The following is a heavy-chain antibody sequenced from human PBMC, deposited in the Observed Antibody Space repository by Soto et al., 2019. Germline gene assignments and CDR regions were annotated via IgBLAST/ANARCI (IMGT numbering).Heavy chain of an antibody. CDR2: INHSGGT. Sequence: SETLSLTCAVYGGSFSGYYWSWIRQPPGKGLEWIGEINHSGGTNYNPSLKSRVTISVDTSKNQFSLKLSSVTAADTAVYYCARGSVTTYYYYYYMDVWGKGTTVTSP. V-gene: IGHV4-34*01. CDR1: GGSFSGYY. CDR3: ARGSVTTYYYYYYMDV. D-gene: IGHD4-17*01. J-gene: IGHJ6*03.